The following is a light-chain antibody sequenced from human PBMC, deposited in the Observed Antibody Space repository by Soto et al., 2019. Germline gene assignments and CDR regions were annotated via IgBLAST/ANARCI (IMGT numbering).Light chain of an antibody. Sequence: QSALTQSPSASGSPGQSVTISCTGTSSDVGGYNSVSWYQQHPGKAPKVMIYDVSKRPSGVPDRFSGSKSGNTASLTVSALQDEDEAYYYCISYPDRNNLVFGTGTKLTVL. J-gene: IGLJ1*01. CDR1: SSDVGGYNS. CDR3: ISYPDRNNLV. V-gene: IGLV2-8*01. CDR2: DVS.